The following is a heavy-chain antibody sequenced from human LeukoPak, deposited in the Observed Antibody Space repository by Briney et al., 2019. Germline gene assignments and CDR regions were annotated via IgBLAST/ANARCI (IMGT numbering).Heavy chain of an antibody. CDR2: IYSGGST. Sequence: GGSLRLSCAASGFTVSSNYMSWVRQAPGKGLEWVSVIYSGGSTYYADSVKGRFTISRDNAKNSLYLQMNSLRAEDTAVYYCAREHYDFWSGFSSYYYYGMDVWGQGTTVTVSS. CDR3: AREHYDFWSGFSSYYYYGMDV. V-gene: IGHV3-53*01. CDR1: GFTVSSNY. J-gene: IGHJ6*02. D-gene: IGHD3-3*01.